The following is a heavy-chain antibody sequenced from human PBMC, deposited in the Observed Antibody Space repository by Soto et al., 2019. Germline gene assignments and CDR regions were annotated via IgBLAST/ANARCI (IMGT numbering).Heavy chain of an antibody. D-gene: IGHD3-3*01. V-gene: IGHV4-39*01. CDR3: ARLFRGQPDY. CDR1: GGSISSSSYY. CDR2: IYYSGST. Sequence: PSETLSLTCTVSGGSISSSSYYWGWIRQPPGKGLEWIGSIYYSGSTYYNPSLKSRVTISVDTSKNQFSLKLSSVTAADTAVYYCARLFRGQPDYWGQGTLVTVSS. J-gene: IGHJ4*02.